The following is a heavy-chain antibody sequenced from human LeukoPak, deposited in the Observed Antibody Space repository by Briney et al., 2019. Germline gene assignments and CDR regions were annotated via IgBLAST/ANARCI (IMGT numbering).Heavy chain of an antibody. CDR3: SRINKADTLLLDS. CDR2: IFYSGST. Sequence: SETLSLTCSVSDGSINTGGYYWAWIRQNPGKGLEWIVYIFYSGSTYYSASLRGRVTISVSTSENRCSLNLTSVTCADAAINYCSRINKADTLLLDSWREGIRLTLST. J-gene: IGHJ5*01. CDR1: DGSINTGGYY. V-gene: IGHV4-31*03.